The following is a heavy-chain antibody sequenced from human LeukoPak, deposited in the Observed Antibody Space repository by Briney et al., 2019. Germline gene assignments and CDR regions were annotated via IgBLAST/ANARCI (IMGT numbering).Heavy chain of an antibody. J-gene: IGHJ4*02. V-gene: IGHV4-39*01. CDR1: GGSISSSSYY. CDR2: IYYSGST. Sequence: SETLSLTCTVSGGSISSSSYYWGWIRQPPGKGLEWIGSIYYSGSTYYNPSLKSRVTISVDTSKNQFSLKLSSVTAADTAVYYCASRGYSYGSFDYWGQGTLVTVSS. D-gene: IGHD5-18*01. CDR3: ASRGYSYGSFDY.